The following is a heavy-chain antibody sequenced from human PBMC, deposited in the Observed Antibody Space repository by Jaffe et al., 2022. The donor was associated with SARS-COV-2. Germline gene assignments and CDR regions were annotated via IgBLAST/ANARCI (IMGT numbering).Heavy chain of an antibody. Sequence: EVQLVQSGAEVKKPGESLKISCKGSGYSFTSNWIGWVRQMPGKGLEWMGIIYPGDSDPRYSPSFQGQVTISADKSISTAYLQWSSLKASDTAMYYCARYSGYDRRMYYFDYWGQGTLVTVSS. D-gene: IGHD5-12*01. CDR2: IYPGDSDP. V-gene: IGHV5-51*01. CDR1: GYSFTSNW. CDR3: ARYSGYDRRMYYFDY. J-gene: IGHJ4*02.